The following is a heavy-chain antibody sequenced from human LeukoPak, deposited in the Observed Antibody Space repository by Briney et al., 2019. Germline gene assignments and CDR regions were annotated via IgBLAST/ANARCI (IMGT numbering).Heavy chain of an antibody. CDR1: GFTFSSYA. Sequence: GGSLRLSCAASGFTFSSYAMSWVCQAPGKGLEWVSAISGSGGSTYYADSVKGRFTISRDNSKNTLYLQMNSLRAEDTAVYYCAKISKGSSGWYSWGQGTLVTVSS. D-gene: IGHD6-19*01. CDR2: ISGSGGST. CDR3: AKISKGSSGWYS. J-gene: IGHJ4*02. V-gene: IGHV3-23*01.